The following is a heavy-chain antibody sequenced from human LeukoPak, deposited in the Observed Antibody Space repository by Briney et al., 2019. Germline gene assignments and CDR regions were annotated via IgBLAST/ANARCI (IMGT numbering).Heavy chain of an antibody. CDR1: GYTFTSYD. Sequence: EASVKVSCKASGYTFTSYDINWVRQATGQGLEWMGWMNPNSGNTGYAQKFQGRVTITRNTSISTAYMELSSLRSEDTAVYYCARGLTTIFGVVPSPYYFDYWGQGTLVTVSS. V-gene: IGHV1-8*03. J-gene: IGHJ4*02. CDR3: ARGLTTIFGVVPSPYYFDY. CDR2: MNPNSGNT. D-gene: IGHD3-3*01.